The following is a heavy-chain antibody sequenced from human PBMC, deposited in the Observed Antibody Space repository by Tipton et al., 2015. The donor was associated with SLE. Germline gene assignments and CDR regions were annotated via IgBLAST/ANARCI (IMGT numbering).Heavy chain of an antibody. V-gene: IGHV4-59*01. D-gene: IGHD6-13*01. CDR3: ARVRRDSSSWGLDY. CDR1: GGSISSYY. Sequence: TLSLTCTVYGGSISSYYWSWIRQPPGKGLEWIGYIYYTGGTNYNPSLKSRVTISVDTSKNRFSLNLSSVTAADTAVYYCARVRRDSSSWGLDYWGQGTLITVSS. J-gene: IGHJ4*02. CDR2: IYYTGGT.